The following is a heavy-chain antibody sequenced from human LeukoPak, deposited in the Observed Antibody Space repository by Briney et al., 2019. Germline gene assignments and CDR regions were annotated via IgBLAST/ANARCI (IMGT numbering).Heavy chain of an antibody. CDR3: ESVKRGLLWFGELKNAFDI. V-gene: IGHV3-74*01. CDR1: GFAFSSYW. J-gene: IGHJ3*02. Sequence: GGSLRLSCAASGFAFSSYWMHWVRQAPGKGLVWVSRINSDGSSTSYADSVKGRFTISRDNAKNTLYLQMNSLRDEETAVYYCESVKRGLLWFGELKNAFDIWGQGTMVTVSS. CDR2: INSDGSST. D-gene: IGHD3-10*01.